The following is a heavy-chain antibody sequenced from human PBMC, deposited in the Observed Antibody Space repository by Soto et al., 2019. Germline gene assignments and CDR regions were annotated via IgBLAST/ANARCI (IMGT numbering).Heavy chain of an antibody. D-gene: IGHD2-2*01. J-gene: IGHJ3*01. Sequence: PGGSLRLSCAASRFTFSSYWMSWVRQAPGKGLEWVANINQDGSEKYYVDSVKGRFTISRDNAKNSLYLRMNSLRAEDTAVEYCARLPGEPVDGAFDVWGQGTIVTVS. CDR1: RFTFSSYW. CDR2: INQDGSEK. V-gene: IGHV3-7*01. CDR3: ARLPGEPVDGAFDV.